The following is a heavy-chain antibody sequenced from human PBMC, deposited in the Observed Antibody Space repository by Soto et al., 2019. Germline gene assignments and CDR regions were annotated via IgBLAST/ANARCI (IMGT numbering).Heavy chain of an antibody. D-gene: IGHD3-22*01. CDR3: ARWTYYYDSSGYYNWFDP. CDR1: GGSISSYY. Sequence: SETLSLTCTVSGGSISSYYWSWIRQPPGKGLEWIGYIYYSGSTNYNPSLKSRVTISVDTSKNQFSLRLSSVTAADTAVYYCARWTYYYDSSGYYNWFDPWGQGTLVTVSS. J-gene: IGHJ5*02. V-gene: IGHV4-59*01. CDR2: IYYSGST.